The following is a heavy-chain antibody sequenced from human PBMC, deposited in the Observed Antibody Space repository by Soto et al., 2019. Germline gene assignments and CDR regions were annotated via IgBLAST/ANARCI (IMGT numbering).Heavy chain of an antibody. CDR1: GFTFRSYW. D-gene: IGHD6-13*01. CDR2: IKQAGSEE. Sequence: EVQLVESGGGLVQPGGSLRLSCVDSGFTFRSYWMSWVRQAPVKGLEWVGNIKQAGSEEHYVDSLKGRFTISRDNAKNLMYMQMTSLRAEDTAVYYCARIAATGRGWDVWGQGTTVVVSS. V-gene: IGHV3-7*01. J-gene: IGHJ6*02. CDR3: ARIAATGRGWDV.